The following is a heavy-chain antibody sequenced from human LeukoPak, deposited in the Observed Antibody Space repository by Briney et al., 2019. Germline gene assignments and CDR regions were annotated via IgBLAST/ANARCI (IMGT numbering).Heavy chain of an antibody. CDR2: IYYSGST. Sequence: SETLSLTCAVYGGSFSGYYWSWIRQPPGKGLEWVGYIYYSGSTNYNPSLKSRVTISVDTSKNQFSLKLSSVTAADTAVYYCARENDYGDYYYGMDVWGQGTTVTVSS. CDR1: GGSFSGYY. CDR3: ARENDYGDYYYGMDV. D-gene: IGHD4-17*01. J-gene: IGHJ6*02. V-gene: IGHV4-59*01.